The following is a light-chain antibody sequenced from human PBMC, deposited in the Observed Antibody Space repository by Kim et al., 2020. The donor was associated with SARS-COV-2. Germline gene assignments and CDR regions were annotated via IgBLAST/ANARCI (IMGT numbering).Light chain of an antibody. J-gene: IGLJ1*01. V-gene: IGLV2-8*01. CDR1: SSDVRGYKY. Sequence: QSVTFSCTGTSSDVRGYKYDSWHQQHPGKAPKLMIYDVNKRPSGVPNRFSGSKSGNTASLTVSGLQAEDEADYYCSSYAGTNNFYVFGTGTKVTVL. CDR3: SSYAGTNNFYV. CDR2: DVN.